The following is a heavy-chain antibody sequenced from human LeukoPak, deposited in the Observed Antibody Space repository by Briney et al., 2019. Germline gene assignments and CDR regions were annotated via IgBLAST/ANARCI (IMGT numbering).Heavy chain of an antibody. CDR3: ARSWLVYYWYYGMDV. CDR1: GYTFSRHS. CDR2: IGSSSSYI. Sequence: GLSLRLSCAASGYTFSRHSINWVGEAPRKRRAWVSSIGSSSSYIDYADSVEGRFTISRDNAKNSLYLQMNSLRAEDTAVYYCARSWLVYYWYYGMDVWGQGTTVTVSS. D-gene: IGHD5/OR15-5a*01. J-gene: IGHJ6*02. V-gene: IGHV3-21*01.